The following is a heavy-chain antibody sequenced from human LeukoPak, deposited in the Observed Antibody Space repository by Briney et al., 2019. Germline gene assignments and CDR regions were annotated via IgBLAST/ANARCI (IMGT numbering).Heavy chain of an antibody. D-gene: IGHD1-14*01. CDR3: ARGYRNTFDY. J-gene: IGHJ4*02. Sequence: PSETLSLTCTVSGGSISSYYWSWIRQPPGKGLEWIGYIYYSGSTNYNPSLKSQVTISLDTSKNQFSLNLNSVTAADTAVYYCARGYRNTFDYWGQGTLVTVSS. V-gene: IGHV4-59*01. CDR2: IYYSGST. CDR1: GGSISSYY.